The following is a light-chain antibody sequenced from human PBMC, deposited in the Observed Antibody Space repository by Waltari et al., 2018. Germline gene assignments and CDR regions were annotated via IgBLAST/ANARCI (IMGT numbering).Light chain of an antibody. Sequence: EIVLTQSPGTLSLAPGERATASCRTSPSVSRALACYQQKPGQAPRLLLYSASTRATGIPDRFSGSGSGTDFSLTISRLEPDDFAVYYCQHYLRLPVTFGQGTTVEI. V-gene: IGKV3-20*01. J-gene: IGKJ1*01. CDR3: QHYLRLPVT. CDR1: PSVSRA. CDR2: SAS.